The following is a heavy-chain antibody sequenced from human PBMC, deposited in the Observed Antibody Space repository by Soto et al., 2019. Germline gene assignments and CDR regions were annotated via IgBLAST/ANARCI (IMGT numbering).Heavy chain of an antibody. CDR3: ARQEYGDYVFLDY. CDR1: GVSISNDVYY. J-gene: IGHJ4*02. CDR2: IYYTGST. V-gene: IGHV4-31*03. Sequence: PSETLSLTCTVSGVSISNDVYYWTWIRQYPGKGLEWVGYIYYTGSTYYNPSLTSRVMMSLDTSKNQFSLKLTSVTAADTAVYYCARQEYGDYVFLDYWGQGXLVTVYS. D-gene: IGHD4-17*01.